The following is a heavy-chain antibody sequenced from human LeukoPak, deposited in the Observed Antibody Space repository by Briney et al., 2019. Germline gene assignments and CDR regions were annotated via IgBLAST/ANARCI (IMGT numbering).Heavy chain of an antibody. CDR3: ARDWGARDGSGSYYNGAIDY. Sequence: SETLSLTCTVSGDSINRHYWSWIRQTPGKGLEWIGYISYRGTTNYNPSLKSRVTISIDTSNNQFSLRLSSVTAADTAVYYCARDWGARDGSGSYYNGAIDYWGQGTLVTVSS. CDR2: ISYRGTT. D-gene: IGHD3-10*01. J-gene: IGHJ4*02. CDR1: GDSINRHY. V-gene: IGHV4-59*11.